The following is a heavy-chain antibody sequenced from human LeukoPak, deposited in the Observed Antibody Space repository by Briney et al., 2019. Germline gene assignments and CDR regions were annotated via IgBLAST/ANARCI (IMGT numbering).Heavy chain of an antibody. J-gene: IGHJ4*02. CDR3: ARFRPTWIQLWSTQGFDY. CDR2: INHSGST. CDR1: GGSFSGYY. D-gene: IGHD5-18*01. Sequence: SDTLSLTCAVYGGSFSGYYWSWIRQPPGKGLEWIGEINHSGSTNYNPSLKSRVTISVDTSKNQFSLKLSSVTAADTAVYYCARFRPTWIQLWSTQGFDYWGQGTLVTVSS. V-gene: IGHV4-34*01.